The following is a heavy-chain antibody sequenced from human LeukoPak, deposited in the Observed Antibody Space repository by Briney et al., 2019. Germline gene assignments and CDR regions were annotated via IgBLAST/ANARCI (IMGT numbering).Heavy chain of an antibody. D-gene: IGHD2/OR15-2a*01. CDR1: GFTFSSYA. Sequence: GGSLRLSCAASGFTFSSYAMSWVRQAPGKGLEWVSAISGSGGSTYYADSVKGRFTISRENAKNSLYLQMNSLRAEDTAVYYCARALSGPTYFDYWGQGTLVTVSS. V-gene: IGHV3-23*01. CDR2: ISGSGGST. CDR3: ARALSGPTYFDY. J-gene: IGHJ4*02.